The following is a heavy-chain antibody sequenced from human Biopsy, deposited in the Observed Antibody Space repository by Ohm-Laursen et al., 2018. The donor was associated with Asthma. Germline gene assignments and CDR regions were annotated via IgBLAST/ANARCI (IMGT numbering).Heavy chain of an antibody. CDR1: GFTVSTNG. J-gene: IGHJ4*02. V-gene: IGHV3-30*03. CDR2: ISYDGSSI. Sequence: SLRLSCSASGFTVSTNGMSWVRQAPGKGLEWVAVISYDGSSIYYADSVKGRFTISRDNSKNTLSLQMNSLTAEDTAVYYCAREGVAGTHIEDWGQGTLVTVSS. D-gene: IGHD6-19*01. CDR3: AREGVAGTHIED.